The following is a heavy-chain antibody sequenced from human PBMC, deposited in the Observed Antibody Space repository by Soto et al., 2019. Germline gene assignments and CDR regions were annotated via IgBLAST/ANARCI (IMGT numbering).Heavy chain of an antibody. V-gene: IGHV4-39*01. D-gene: IGHD3-3*01. Sequence: SETLSLTCTVSGGSISSSSYYWGWLRQPPGLGLVWIGSVYCSGRTYYDPALRRRATLSVDSSKNQFSLKLSLMADAAAAEYYCARHPRTIFGVAPDYWGQGTLVPVS. CDR2: VYCSGRT. J-gene: IGHJ4*02. CDR3: ARHPRTIFGVAPDY. CDR1: GGSISSSSYY.